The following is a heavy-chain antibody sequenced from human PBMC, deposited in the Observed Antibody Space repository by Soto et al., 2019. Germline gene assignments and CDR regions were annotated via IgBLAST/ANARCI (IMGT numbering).Heavy chain of an antibody. CDR2: INPSGGST. Sequence: QVQLVQSGAEVKKPGASVKVSCKASGYTFTSYYMNWVRQAPGQGLEWMGIINPSGGSTSYAQKFQVRVTMTRDTSTSTVYMEVSSLRSEDTALYYCAREGTAMVSGYWGQGTLVTVSS. CDR3: AREGTAMVSGY. J-gene: IGHJ4*02. V-gene: IGHV1-46*01. D-gene: IGHD5-18*01. CDR1: GYTFTSYY.